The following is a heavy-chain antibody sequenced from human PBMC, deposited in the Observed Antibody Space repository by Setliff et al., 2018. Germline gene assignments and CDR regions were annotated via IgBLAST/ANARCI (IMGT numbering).Heavy chain of an antibody. CDR1: DVSISDTTYY. Sequence: SETLSLTCTVSDVSISDTTYYRAWVRLPPGKGLEWIGTVSYFGASYSNPSLKSRLTISVDASTNQFSLKLYSVTAADTAVYYCRYWSGYYNNDYWGQGTLVTVSS. CDR2: VSYFGAS. J-gene: IGHJ4*02. CDR3: RYWSGYYNNDY. D-gene: IGHD3-3*01. V-gene: IGHV4-39*07.